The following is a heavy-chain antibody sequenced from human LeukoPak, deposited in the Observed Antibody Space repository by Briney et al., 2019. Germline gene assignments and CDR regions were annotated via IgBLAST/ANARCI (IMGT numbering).Heavy chain of an antibody. V-gene: IGHV3-30*18. CDR2: MSSDGSHK. J-gene: IGHJ4*02. CDR3: AKRGDSKSYVDY. D-gene: IGHD3-22*01. Sequence: GGSLRLACAASGXAFSSCGMFWLRQAPGKGPEWVAIMSSDGSHKYYPDSVNGRFSISRDNAKQTLYLQMNSLRTEDTAMYYCAKRGDSKSYVDYWGQGTLVTVSS. CDR1: GXAFSSCG.